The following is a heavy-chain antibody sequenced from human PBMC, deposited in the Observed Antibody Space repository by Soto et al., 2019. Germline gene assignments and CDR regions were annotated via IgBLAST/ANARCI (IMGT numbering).Heavy chain of an antibody. Sequence: GGSLRLSCAASGFTVRTYAMNWVRQAPGKGLEWISAISGSGSFTHYADSVRGRFTISRDNSQNQLYLQMNNLRGDDTAMYYCAKIPTGSGSSKFDYWGQGIQVTVSS. CDR3: AKIPTGSGSSKFDY. CDR2: ISGSGSFT. D-gene: IGHD3-10*01. J-gene: IGHJ4*02. CDR1: GFTVRTYA. V-gene: IGHV3-23*01.